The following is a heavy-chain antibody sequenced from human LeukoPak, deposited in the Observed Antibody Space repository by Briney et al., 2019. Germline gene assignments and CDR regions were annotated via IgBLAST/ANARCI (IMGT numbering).Heavy chain of an antibody. CDR3: ASDGRLSGYYYFDY. D-gene: IGHD3-3*01. CDR2: INWNGGST. CDR1: GFTFDDYG. J-gene: IGHJ4*02. V-gene: IGHV3-20*04. Sequence: GGSLRLSCAASGFTFDDYGMSWVRPAPGKGLEWVSGINWNGGSTVYADSVKGRFTISRDNDKNSLYLQMNSLRAEDTALYYCASDGRLSGYYYFDYWGQGTLVTVSS.